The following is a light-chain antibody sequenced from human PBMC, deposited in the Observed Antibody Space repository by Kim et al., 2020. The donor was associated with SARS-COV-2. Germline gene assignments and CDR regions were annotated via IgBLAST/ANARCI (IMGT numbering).Light chain of an antibody. CDR2: RDN. Sequence: SLSPGQTSSITCSGDKLGDKYVSCYHQKPGQSPVVVIFRDNRRPSGIPERFSGSNSGNTATLTISGTQAMDEADYYCQACDSSIHVFGAGTKVTVL. J-gene: IGLJ1*01. CDR1: KLGDKY. CDR3: QACDSSIHV. V-gene: IGLV3-1*01.